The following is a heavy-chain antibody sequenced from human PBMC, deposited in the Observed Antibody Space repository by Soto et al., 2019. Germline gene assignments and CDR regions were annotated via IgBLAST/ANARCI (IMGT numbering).Heavy chain of an antibody. CDR3: ARGYPRYLDY. CDR2: TYYRSTWYN. V-gene: IGHV6-1*01. D-gene: IGHD3-16*02. CDR1: GDSVSSNSAA. J-gene: IGHJ4*02. Sequence: SQTLSLTCAISGDSVSSNSAAWNWIRQSPSRGLEWLGRTYYRSTWYNEYEPTVKGRMTIKSDTSKNQFSLQVNSVTPEDTAVYYCARGYPRYLDYWGQGTPVTVSS.